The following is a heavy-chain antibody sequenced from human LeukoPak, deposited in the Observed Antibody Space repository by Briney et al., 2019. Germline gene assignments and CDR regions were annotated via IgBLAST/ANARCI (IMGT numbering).Heavy chain of an antibody. J-gene: IGHJ4*02. D-gene: IGHD6-13*01. Sequence: PGGSLRLSCTASGFTLSSYSMNWVRQAPGKGLEWVSYISGSSSARYYADSVKGRFTISRDNAKNSLYLQMNSLRDEDTAVYYCARGQVGDSSSWLHYWGQGTLVTVSS. V-gene: IGHV3-48*02. CDR2: ISGSSSAR. CDR1: GFTLSSYS. CDR3: ARGQVGDSSSWLHY.